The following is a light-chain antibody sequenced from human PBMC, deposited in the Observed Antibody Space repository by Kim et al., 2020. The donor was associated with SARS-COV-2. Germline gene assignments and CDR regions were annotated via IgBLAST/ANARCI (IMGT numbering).Light chain of an antibody. V-gene: IGKV1-39*01. Sequence: ASIGDRVTITCRASQGISKYFNWFQKRPGKAPKRLIYGASNLQSGVPSRFSGSGSGTEFTLTISSLQPEDFATYYCQQNDSSPPTFGRGTKVDIK. CDR2: GAS. CDR3: QQNDSSPPT. J-gene: IGKJ4*01. CDR1: QGISKY.